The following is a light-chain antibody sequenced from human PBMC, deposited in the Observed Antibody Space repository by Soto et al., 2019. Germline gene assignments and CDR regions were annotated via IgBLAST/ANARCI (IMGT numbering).Light chain of an antibody. CDR2: LGS. Sequence: DIVMTQSPLSLPVTPGEPASISCRSSQSLLHXXXXXXLDWYLQKPGQSPQLLIYLGSNRAXGVPDRFSXXGXGXDXXLKISRVEAEDVGVYYCMQALQTQYTFGQGTKLEIK. V-gene: IGKV2-28*01. CDR3: MQALQTQYT. CDR1: QSLLHXXXXXX. J-gene: IGKJ2*01.